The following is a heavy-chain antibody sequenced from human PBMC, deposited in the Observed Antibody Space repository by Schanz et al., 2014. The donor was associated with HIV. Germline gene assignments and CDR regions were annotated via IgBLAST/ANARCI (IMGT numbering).Heavy chain of an antibody. CDR2: INPNSGGT. J-gene: IGHJ4*02. Sequence: QVQLVQSGAEVKKPGASVKVSCKASGYTFTGYYMHWVRQAPGQGLEWMGWINPNSGGTNFAQKFQGRVTLTRDTSITTAYMELTTLRSDDTALYYCAIPSSGWSTFDYWGQGTLVIVSS. D-gene: IGHD6-19*01. CDR1: GYTFTGYY. CDR3: AIPSSGWSTFDY. V-gene: IGHV1-2*02.